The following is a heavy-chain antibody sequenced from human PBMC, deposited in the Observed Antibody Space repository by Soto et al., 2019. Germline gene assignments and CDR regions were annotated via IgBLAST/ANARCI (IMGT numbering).Heavy chain of an antibody. V-gene: IGHV3-30*18. J-gene: IGHJ4*02. CDR3: AKDKMDYGLFDS. CDR1: GFTFKSYG. D-gene: IGHD4-17*01. Sequence: QVHLVESGGGVVQPGRSQSLSCSASGFTFKSYGMHWVRQTPGKGLEWVAFISYDGTKTYYADSVKGRFTISRDNSKNTLNLKMNSLRAEDAALYYCAKDKMDYGLFDSWGLGTLVTVSS. CDR2: ISYDGTKT.